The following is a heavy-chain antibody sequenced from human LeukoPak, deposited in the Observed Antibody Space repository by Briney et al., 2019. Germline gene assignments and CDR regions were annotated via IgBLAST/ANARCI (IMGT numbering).Heavy chain of an antibody. V-gene: IGHV3-9*01. J-gene: IGHJ6*02. CDR3: VKDGAIFGVPNTRGGMDV. Sequence: PGRSLRLSCAASGFTFNDFAMHWVRQTPGKGLEWVSGISWNSGSIGYADSVKGRFTISRDNGKNALYLEMNSLRAEDTALYYCVKDGAIFGVPNTRGGMDVWGQGTTVTVSS. CDR2: ISWNSGSI. D-gene: IGHD3-3*01. CDR1: GFTFNDFA.